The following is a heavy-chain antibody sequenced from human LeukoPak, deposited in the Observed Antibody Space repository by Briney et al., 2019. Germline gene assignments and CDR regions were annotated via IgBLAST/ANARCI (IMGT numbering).Heavy chain of an antibody. J-gene: IGHJ4*02. D-gene: IGHD2-2*01. V-gene: IGHV4-4*02. CDR3: ARRGLGYCSSTSCFYFDY. CDR1: GGSISSSNW. Sequence: SGTLSLTCAVSGGSISSSNWWSWVRQPPGQGLEWIGEIYHSGSTNYNPSLKSRVTISVDTSKNQFSLKLSSVTAADTAVYYCARRGLGYCSSTSCFYFDYWGQGTLVTVSS. CDR2: IYHSGST.